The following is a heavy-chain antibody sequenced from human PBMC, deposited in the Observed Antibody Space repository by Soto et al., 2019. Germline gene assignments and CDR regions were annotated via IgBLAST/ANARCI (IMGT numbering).Heavy chain of an antibody. Sequence: QVQLVQSGAEVKKPGASVKVSCKASGYTFTSYGISWVRQAPGQGLEWMGWISAYNGNTNYAQKLQGRVTMTTDTSTSTANLDLGSLRFHDKAVYYCAGDPGWGSTRRNGRDGWGQGTTVTVSS. CDR3: AGDPGWGSTRRNGRDG. CDR1: GYTFTSYG. CDR2: ISAYNGNT. D-gene: IGHD2-2*01. J-gene: IGHJ6*02. V-gene: IGHV1-18*01.